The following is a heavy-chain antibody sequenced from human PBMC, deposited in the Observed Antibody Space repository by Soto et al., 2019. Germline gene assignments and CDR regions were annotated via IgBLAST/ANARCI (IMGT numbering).Heavy chain of an antibody. J-gene: IGHJ5*02. D-gene: IGHD3-22*01. CDR3: ARYYYDDSGYDNWCDP. CDR1: GYTFGNYG. V-gene: IGHV1-18*01. CDR2: ISTYNGTT. Sequence: ASVKVSCKASGYTFGNYGISWVRQAPGQGLEWMGWISTYNGTTDYAQKFQGRVTLTTDISTSTAYMEVRSLRSDDTAVYYCARYYYDDSGYDNWCDPWGQGTLVTVS.